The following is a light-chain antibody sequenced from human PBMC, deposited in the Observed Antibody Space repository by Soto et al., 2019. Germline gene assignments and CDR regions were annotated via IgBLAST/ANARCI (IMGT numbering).Light chain of an antibody. CDR2: EHN. J-gene: IGLJ2*01. CDR1: SGSIASNY. Sequence: NFMLTQPHSVSESPGMTVTISCTRSSGSIASNYVQWYQQRPGSAPTTVIYEHNQRPSGVPDRFSGSTDGSSNSASLTISGLQTEDEADYYCQSYDSYTVVFGGGTNLTVL. V-gene: IGLV6-57*04. CDR3: QSYDSYTVV.